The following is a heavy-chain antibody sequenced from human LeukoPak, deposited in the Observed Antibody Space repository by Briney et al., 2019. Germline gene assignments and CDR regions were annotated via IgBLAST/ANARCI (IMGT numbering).Heavy chain of an antibody. Sequence: GGSLRLSRAASGFTFSSYAMSGVRHAPGEGLEWVSAFSGSGGSIYYADSVKGRFTISRDNSKNTLYLQMDSLRAEDTAVYYCAKSMRIAAAGTGVDYWGQRTLVTVSS. CDR1: GFTFSSYA. CDR3: AKSMRIAAAGTGVDY. V-gene: IGHV3-23*01. D-gene: IGHD6-13*01. J-gene: IGHJ4*02. CDR2: FSGSGGSI.